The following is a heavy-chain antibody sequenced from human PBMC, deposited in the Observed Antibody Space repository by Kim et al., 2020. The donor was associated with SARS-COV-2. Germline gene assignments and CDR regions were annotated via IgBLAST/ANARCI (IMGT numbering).Heavy chain of an antibody. CDR2: IYYSGST. CDR1: GGSISSSSYY. J-gene: IGHJ6*02. CDR3: ARLGDWKHQPGGYYYYGMDV. Sequence: SETLSLTCTVSGGSISSSSYYWGWIRQPPGKGLEWIGSIYYSGSTYYNPSLKSRVTISVDTSKNQFSLKLSSVTAADTAVYYCARLGDWKHQPGGYYYYGMDVWGQGTTVTVSS. V-gene: IGHV4-39*01. D-gene: IGHD1-1*01.